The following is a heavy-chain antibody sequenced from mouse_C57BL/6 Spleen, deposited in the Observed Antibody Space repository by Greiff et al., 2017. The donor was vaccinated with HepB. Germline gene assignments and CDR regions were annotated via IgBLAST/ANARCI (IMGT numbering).Heavy chain of an antibody. CDR3: ARDWDLAPFAY. Sequence: QVQLQQSGAELVRPGASVKLSCKASGYTFTDYYINWVKQRPGQGLEWIARIYPGSGNTYYNEKFKGKATLTAEKSSSTAYMQLSSLTSEDSAVYFCARDWDLAPFAYWGQGTLVTVSA. CDR1: GYTFTDYY. CDR2: IYPGSGNT. J-gene: IGHJ3*01. D-gene: IGHD4-1*01. V-gene: IGHV1-76*01.